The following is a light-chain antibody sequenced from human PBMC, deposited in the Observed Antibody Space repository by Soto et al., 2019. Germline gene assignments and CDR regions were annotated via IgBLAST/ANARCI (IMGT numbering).Light chain of an antibody. V-gene: IGKV1-8*01. J-gene: IGKJ1*01. CDR2: AAS. Sequence: AIRMTQSPSSLSASTGDRVTITCRASQGISSYLAWYQQKPGKAPKLLIYAASTLQSGVPSRFSGSGSGTDFTLTISCLQYEDFATYSCQQYYSYPRTFGQGTKVEIK. CDR1: QGISSY. CDR3: QQYYSYPRT.